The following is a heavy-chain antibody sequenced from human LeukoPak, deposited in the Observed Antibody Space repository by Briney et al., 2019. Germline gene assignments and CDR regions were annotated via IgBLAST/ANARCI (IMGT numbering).Heavy chain of an antibody. CDR1: GFIFSDYA. J-gene: IGHJ4*02. V-gene: IGHV3-23*01. D-gene: IGHD1-7*01. CDR2: IRGSADST. Sequence: PGGSLRLSCAASGFIFSDYAMSWVRQAPGKGLEWVSSIRGSADSTNYADSVKGRFTISRDYSKNTLYLHMHSLRAEDTAFYNCVKERELHFDYWGQGTLVTVSS. CDR3: VKERELHFDY.